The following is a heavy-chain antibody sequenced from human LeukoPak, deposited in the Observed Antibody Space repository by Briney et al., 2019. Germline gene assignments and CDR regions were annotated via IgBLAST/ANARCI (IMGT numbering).Heavy chain of an antibody. CDR1: GFTFSSCA. D-gene: IGHD6-13*01. CDR3: AKDQGRAGSKGTYYYYYGMDV. V-gene: IGHV3-23*01. CDR2: ISGSGGST. Sequence: PGGSLRLSCAASGFTFSSCAMSWVRQAPGKGLEWVSAISGSGGSTYYADSVKGRFTISRDNSKNTLYLQMNSLRAEDTAVYYCAKDQGRAGSKGTYYYYYGMDVWGQGTTVTVSS. J-gene: IGHJ6*02.